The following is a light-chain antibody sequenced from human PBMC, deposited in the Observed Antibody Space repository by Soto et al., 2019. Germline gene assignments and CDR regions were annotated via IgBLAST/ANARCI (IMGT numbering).Light chain of an antibody. CDR1: SSDVGGYHY. CDR2: EVS. CDR3: SSYTTSSTRV. J-gene: IGLJ1*01. Sequence: QSVLTQPASVSGSPGQSITISCTGSSSDVGGYHYVSWYQQHPGKVPKLIIYEVSNRPSGVSNRFSGSKSGNTASLTISGLQAEDEADYYCSSYTTSSTRVFGTGTKLTVL. V-gene: IGLV2-14*01.